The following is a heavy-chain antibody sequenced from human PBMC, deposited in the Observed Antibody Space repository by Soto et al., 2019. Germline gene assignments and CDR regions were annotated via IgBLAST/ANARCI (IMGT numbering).Heavy chain of an antibody. D-gene: IGHD2-2*01. CDR1: GFTFSSYG. J-gene: IGHJ6*03. Sequence: PGGSLRLSCAASGFTFSSYGMHWVRQAPGKGLEWVAVIWYDGSNKYYADSVKGRFTISRDNSKNTLYLQMNSLRAEDMAVYYCARAPAEQLLSPYYYYYMDVWGKGTTVTVSS. CDR3: ARAPAEQLLSPYYYYYMDV. CDR2: IWYDGSNK. V-gene: IGHV3-33*01.